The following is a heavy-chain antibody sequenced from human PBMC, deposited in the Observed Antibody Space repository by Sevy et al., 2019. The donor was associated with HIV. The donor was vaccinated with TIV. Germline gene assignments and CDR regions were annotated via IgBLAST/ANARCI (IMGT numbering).Heavy chain of an antibody. D-gene: IGHD6-13*01. CDR2: IYYSGST. CDR3: ARVIYSSSWYAAGNTYYFDY. J-gene: IGHJ4*02. V-gene: IGHV4-59*02. CDR1: GGSVSRYY. Sequence: SETLSLTCTVSGGSVSRYYWSWIRQPPGKGLEWIGYIYYSGSTDYNPSLKSRVTISVDTSKNQFSLKLSSVTAADTAVYYCARVIYSSSWYAAGNTYYFDYWGQGTLVTVSS.